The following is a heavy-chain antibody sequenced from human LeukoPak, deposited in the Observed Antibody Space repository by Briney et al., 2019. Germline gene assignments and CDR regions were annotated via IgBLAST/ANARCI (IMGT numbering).Heavy chain of an antibody. D-gene: IGHD3-9*01. V-gene: IGHV3-21*01. CDR2: ISSSSSYI. Sequence: PGGSLRLSCAASGFTFSSFEMNWVRQAPGKGLEWVSSISSSSSYIYYADSVKGRFTISRDNAKNSLYLQMNSLRAEDTAVYYCARDHYDILTGYAYWGQGTLVTVSS. J-gene: IGHJ4*02. CDR3: ARDHYDILTGYAY. CDR1: GFTFSSFE.